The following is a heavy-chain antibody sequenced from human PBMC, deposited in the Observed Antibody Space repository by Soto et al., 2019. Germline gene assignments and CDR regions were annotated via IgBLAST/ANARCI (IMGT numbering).Heavy chain of an antibody. CDR3: ARDILSGGAYSDS. V-gene: IGHV3-21*01. CDR2: ISSGSSYI. CDR1: GFTFSTYT. D-gene: IGHD1-26*01. J-gene: IGHJ4*02. Sequence: RRLSCAASGFTFSTYTMNWVRQAPGKGLEWSSSISSGSSYIYYAGSVKGRFTISRDNAKNSLFLQMNSLRADDTAVYYCARDILSGGAYSDSWGQGTKGTSPQ.